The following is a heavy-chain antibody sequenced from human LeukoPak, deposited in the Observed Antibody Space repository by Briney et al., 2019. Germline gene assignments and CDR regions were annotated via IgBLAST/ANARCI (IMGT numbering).Heavy chain of an antibody. Sequence: ASVKVSCKASGYTFTSYDINWVRQATGQGLEWMGWMNPNSGSTSYAQNFQGRVTMTRDTSTSTVYMDLSSLRSEDTAVYYCARGSTGTTFDYWGQGTLVTVSS. V-gene: IGHV1-8*02. J-gene: IGHJ4*02. CDR3: ARGSTGTTFDY. CDR2: MNPNSGST. D-gene: IGHD1-7*01. CDR1: GYTFTSYD.